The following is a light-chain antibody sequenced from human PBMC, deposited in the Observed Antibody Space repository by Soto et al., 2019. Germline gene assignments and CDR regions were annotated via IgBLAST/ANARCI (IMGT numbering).Light chain of an antibody. V-gene: IGKV3-15*01. Sequence: EIVMTQSPATLSVSPGERVTRSCRASQSVSSSLAWYRQKPGQAPRLLIYAASTRATGIPARFRGSGSGTEFTLTISRLEPEDSAIYYCHQYGAAPPWTFGQGTKVDIK. CDR3: HQYGAAPPWT. CDR2: AAS. J-gene: IGKJ1*01. CDR1: QSVSSS.